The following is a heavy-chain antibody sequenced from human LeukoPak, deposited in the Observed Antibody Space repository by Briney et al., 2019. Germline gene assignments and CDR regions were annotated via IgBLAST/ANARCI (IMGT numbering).Heavy chain of an antibody. J-gene: IGHJ3*02. D-gene: IGHD3-10*01. CDR2: ISYDGSNK. CDR1: GFTFSSYA. CDR3: ARGDYYAI. Sequence: GGSLRLSCAASGFTFSSYAMHWVRQAPGKGLEWVAVISYDGSNKYCADSVKGRFTISRDNSKNTLYLQMNSLRAEDTAVYYCARGDYYAIWGQGTMVTVSS. V-gene: IGHV3-30*04.